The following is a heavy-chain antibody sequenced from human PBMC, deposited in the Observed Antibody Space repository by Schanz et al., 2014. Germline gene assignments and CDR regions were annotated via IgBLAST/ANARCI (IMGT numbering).Heavy chain of an antibody. CDR1: GGTFSTYT. J-gene: IGHJ4*02. Sequence: QVQLVQSGAEVKKPGSSVKVSCKASGGTFSTYTISWGRQALGQGLEWMGRIIPILGIANYAQKFQGRVTITADKSTFTAYMDVSSLRSEDTAVYYCASSGAGYSSSWDFDYWGQGTLVTVSS. CDR2: IIPILGIA. V-gene: IGHV1-69*02. CDR3: ASSGAGYSSSWDFDY. D-gene: IGHD6-13*01.